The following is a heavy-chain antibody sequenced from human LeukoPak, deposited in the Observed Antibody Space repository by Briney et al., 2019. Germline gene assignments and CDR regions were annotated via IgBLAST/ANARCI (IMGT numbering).Heavy chain of an antibody. J-gene: IGHJ5*02. CDR1: GFTFSSYA. D-gene: IGHD4-11*01. Sequence: GGSLRLSCAASGFTFSSYAMSWVRQAPGKGLEWVAVIWYDGSNKYYADSVKGRFTISRDNSKNTLYLQMNSLRAEDTAVYYCARDRSNYLWFDPWGQGTLVTVSS. CDR2: IWYDGSNK. V-gene: IGHV3-33*08. CDR3: ARDRSNYLWFDP.